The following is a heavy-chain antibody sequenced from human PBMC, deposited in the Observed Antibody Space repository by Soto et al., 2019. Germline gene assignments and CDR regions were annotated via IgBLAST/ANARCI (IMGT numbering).Heavy chain of an antibody. J-gene: IGHJ6*02. Sequence: GGSLRLSCAASGFTFSDYGMHWARQAPGEGLQWVAVIWFDGSNEHYADSVKGRFTISRDNSKNTLYLQMYSLRAGDTAVYYCARGSLYCSSTSCSYGMDVWGQGTTVTVSS. V-gene: IGHV3-33*01. CDR3: ARGSLYCSSTSCSYGMDV. CDR1: GFTFSDYG. D-gene: IGHD2-15*01. CDR2: IWFDGSNE.